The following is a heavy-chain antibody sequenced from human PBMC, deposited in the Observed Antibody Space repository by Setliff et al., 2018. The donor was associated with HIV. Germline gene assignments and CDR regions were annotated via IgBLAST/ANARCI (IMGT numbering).Heavy chain of an antibody. D-gene: IGHD2-15*01. CDR2: IYNTGST. CDR3: ARESSRVPWSPDAFDI. Sequence: LSLTCTVTGGSISSGGFYWTWIRQHPGKGLEWIGYIYNTGSTNYNPSLKSRVTISVDTSKNQFSLKLSSVTAADSAVYYCARESSRVPWSPDAFDIWGQGTRVTVSS. V-gene: IGHV4-31*03. J-gene: IGHJ3*02. CDR1: GGSISSGGFY.